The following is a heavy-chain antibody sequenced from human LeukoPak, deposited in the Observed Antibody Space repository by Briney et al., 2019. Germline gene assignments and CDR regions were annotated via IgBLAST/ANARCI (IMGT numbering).Heavy chain of an antibody. CDR3: ARMGTYYGRFFDY. CDR1: GGSISSSSYY. CDR2: INHSGST. J-gene: IGHJ4*02. D-gene: IGHD3-10*01. Sequence: SETLSLTCTVSGGSISSSSYYWGWIRQPPGKGLEWIGEINHSGSTNYNPSLKSRVTISVDTSKNQFSLKLSSVTAADTAVYYCARMGTYYGRFFDYWGQGTLVTVSS. V-gene: IGHV4-39*07.